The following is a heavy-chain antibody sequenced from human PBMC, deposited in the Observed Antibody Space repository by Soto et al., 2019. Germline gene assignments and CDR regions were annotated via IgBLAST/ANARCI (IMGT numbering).Heavy chain of an antibody. Sequence: EVQLLESGGGLVQPGGSLRLSCTASGFTFISYAMSWVRQSPGKGLEWVSAISASGDTTYDADSVKGRFTISRDNSKNTMYLQMNSLRADDTAVYFCAKDPYDKIWGSYVRYFDHWGQGTLVTVSS. D-gene: IGHD3-16*01. V-gene: IGHV3-23*01. J-gene: IGHJ4*02. CDR2: ISASGDTT. CDR3: AKDPYDKIWGSYVRYFDH. CDR1: GFTFISYA.